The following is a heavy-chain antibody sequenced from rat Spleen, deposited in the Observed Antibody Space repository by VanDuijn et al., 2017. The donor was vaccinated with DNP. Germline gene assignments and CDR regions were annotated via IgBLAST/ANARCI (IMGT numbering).Heavy chain of an antibody. CDR2: ISGVGGNT. CDR3: AKAGGYSPWYFDY. Sequence: EVQLVESGGGLVQPGRSMKLSCAASGFTFSNYYMAWVRQAPTKGLEWVAAISGVGGNTYYRDSVKGRFTISRDNAKSTLYLQMDSLGSEETATYYCAKAGGYSPWYFDYWGQGVMVTVSS. CDR1: GFTFSNYY. J-gene: IGHJ2*01. V-gene: IGHV5S11*01. D-gene: IGHD1-11*01.